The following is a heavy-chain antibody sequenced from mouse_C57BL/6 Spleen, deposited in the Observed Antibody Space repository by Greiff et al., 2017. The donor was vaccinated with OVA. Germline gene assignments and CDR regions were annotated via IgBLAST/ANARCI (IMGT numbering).Heavy chain of an antibody. Sequence: VQLQQPGAELVRPGSSVKLSCKASGYTFTSYYMHWVKQRTEQGLEWIGRIDPEDGETKYAPKFQGKATIPADTSSNTAYLQLSRLTSEDTAVYYSARGGGSSYVYAMDYGGQGTSVTVSS. CDR3: ARGGGSSYVYAMDY. CDR1: GYTFTSYY. D-gene: IGHD1-1*01. J-gene: IGHJ4*01. CDR2: IDPEDGET. V-gene: IGHV14-2*01.